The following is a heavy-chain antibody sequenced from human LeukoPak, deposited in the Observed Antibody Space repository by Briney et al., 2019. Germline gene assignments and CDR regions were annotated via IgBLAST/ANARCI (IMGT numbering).Heavy chain of an antibody. CDR1: GFSLSTSGVG. CDR2: IYWDDDK. J-gene: IGHJ5*02. D-gene: IGHD3-10*01. CDR3: AQSGYYYTSGSYFSAP. Sequence: SGPTLVKPTQTLTLTCTFSGFSLSTSGVGVGWIRQPPGKALEWLALIYWDDDKRYSPSLKTRLTITKDTSKDQVVLTMTNMDLVDTAKYYCAQSGYYYTSGSYFSAPWGQETLVTVSS. V-gene: IGHV2-5*02.